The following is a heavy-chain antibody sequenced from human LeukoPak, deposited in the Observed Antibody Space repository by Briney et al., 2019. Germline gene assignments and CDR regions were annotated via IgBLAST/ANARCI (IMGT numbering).Heavy chain of an antibody. CDR1: GFTFSIHW. CDR3: ARDPDMVRGVNFDY. D-gene: IGHD3-10*01. Sequence: PGGSLRLSCAASGFTFSIHWMNWVRQAPGKGLEWVANIKQDGSEKYYVDSVKGRFTISRDNAKNSLYLQMNSLRAEDTAVYYCARDPDMVRGVNFDYWGQGTLVTVSS. V-gene: IGHV3-7*03. CDR2: IKQDGSEK. J-gene: IGHJ4*02.